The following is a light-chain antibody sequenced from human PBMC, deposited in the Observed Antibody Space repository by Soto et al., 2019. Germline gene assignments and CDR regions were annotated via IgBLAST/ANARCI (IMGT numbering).Light chain of an antibody. CDR1: QSVSSY. J-gene: IGKJ1*01. CDR2: GAS. V-gene: IGKV3-15*01. CDR3: QQYNNWPRT. Sequence: EILMTQSPATLSVSPGERVTLSCRASQSVSSYLAWYQQKPGQAPRLLIYGASTRATDTPARFSGSGSGTEFTLTISSLQSEDFAVYYCQQYNNWPRTFGQGTKVDI.